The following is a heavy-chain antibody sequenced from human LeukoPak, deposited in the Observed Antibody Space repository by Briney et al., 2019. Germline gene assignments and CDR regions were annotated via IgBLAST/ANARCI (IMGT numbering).Heavy chain of an antibody. Sequence: GGSLRLSCAASGFTVSSNYMGWVRQAPGKGLEWVSVIYTGGSTYYADSVKGRFTISRDNSKNTLYLQMNSLRAEDTAVYYCARNLYYYGSSNYFYYWGQGTLVTVSS. CDR1: GFTVSSNY. V-gene: IGHV3-53*01. CDR2: IYTGGST. D-gene: IGHD3-22*01. CDR3: ARNLYYYGSSNYFYY. J-gene: IGHJ4*02.